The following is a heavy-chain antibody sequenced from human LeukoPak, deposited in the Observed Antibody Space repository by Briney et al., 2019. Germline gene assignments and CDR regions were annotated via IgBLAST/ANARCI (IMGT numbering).Heavy chain of an antibody. J-gene: IGHJ4*02. CDR2: ISSSSSYI. V-gene: IGHV3-21*01. CDR3: ARGCLVRTSGWYN. CDR1: GFTFSSYS. D-gene: IGHD6-19*01. Sequence: PGGSLRLSCAASGFTFSSYSMNWVRQAPGKGLEWVSSISSSSSYIYYADSVKGRFTISRDNSKNTLYLQMNSLRAEDTAVYYCARGCLVRTSGWYNWGQGTLVTVSS.